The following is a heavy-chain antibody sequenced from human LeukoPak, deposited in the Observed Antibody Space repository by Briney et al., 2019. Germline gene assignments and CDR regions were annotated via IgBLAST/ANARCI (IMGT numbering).Heavy chain of an antibody. J-gene: IGHJ4*02. CDR2: IYYSGST. D-gene: IGHD3-10*01. CDR1: GGSISSSSYY. CDR3: ARAYYGSGSYYNGLFDY. Sequence: SETLSLTCTVSGGSISSSSYYWGWIRQPPGKGLEWIGSIYYSGSTYYNPSLKSRVTISVDTSKNQFSLKLSSVTAADTAVYYCARAYYGSGSYYNGLFDYWGQGTLVTVSS. V-gene: IGHV4-39*07.